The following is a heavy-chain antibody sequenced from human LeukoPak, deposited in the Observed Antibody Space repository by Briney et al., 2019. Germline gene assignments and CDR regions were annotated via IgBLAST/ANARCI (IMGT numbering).Heavy chain of an antibody. CDR1: GYSISSGYY. V-gene: IGHV4-38-2*01. CDR3: ARRQYQLPFDY. CDR2: IYHSGST. D-gene: IGHD2-2*01. Sequence: SETLSLTCAVSGYSISSGYYWGWIRQPPGNGLEWIGSIYHSGSTDYNPSLKSRVTISVDTTKNQFSLNLSSVTAADTAVYYCARRQYQLPFDYWGQGTLVTVSS. J-gene: IGHJ4*02.